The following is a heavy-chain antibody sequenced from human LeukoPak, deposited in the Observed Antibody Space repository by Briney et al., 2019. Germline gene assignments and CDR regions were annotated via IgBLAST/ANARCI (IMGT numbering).Heavy chain of an antibody. CDR1: GFTFTSYA. Sequence: PGGSLRLSCAGSGFTFTSYAMSCVRQAPGKGLEWVSSIRSSGTTTYYADSVKGRFTISRDNSKSTLYLQMNSLRAEDTAVYYCARGGKLAAAGRSFDYWGQGTLVTVSS. J-gene: IGHJ4*02. CDR3: ARGGKLAAAGRSFDY. D-gene: IGHD6-13*01. V-gene: IGHV3-23*01. CDR2: IRSSGTTT.